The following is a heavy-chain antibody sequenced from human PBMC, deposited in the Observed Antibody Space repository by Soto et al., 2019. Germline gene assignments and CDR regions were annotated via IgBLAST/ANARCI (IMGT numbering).Heavy chain of an antibody. D-gene: IGHD1-26*01. Sequence: SGSSLGEPPQTPTLDFACSGVSPSAGGGGVGWVRQPPGKALEWLALIYWDDDKRYRPSLKSRLTITKDTSKNQVVLRMTNMDPADTATYYCAHRRVGRSIYYFDYWGQGTLVTVSS. V-gene: IGHV2-5*02. CDR2: IYWDDDK. CDR1: GVSPSAGGGG. J-gene: IGHJ4*02. CDR3: AHRRVGRSIYYFDY.